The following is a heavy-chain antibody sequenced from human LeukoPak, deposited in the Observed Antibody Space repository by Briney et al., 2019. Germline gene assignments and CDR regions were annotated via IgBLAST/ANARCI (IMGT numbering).Heavy chain of an antibody. J-gene: IGHJ4*02. CDR3: AHSNDYGGPFDF. CDR2: IIDDGAT. D-gene: IGHD4-23*01. V-gene: IGHV4-34*12. Sequence: SETLSLTCTVSGGSISSYYWTWIRQPPGKGLEWIGEIIDDGATKYNSSLKSRVTLSVDTSKNQFSLRLSSVTAADTTTYYCAHSNDYGGPFDFWGQGTLVTVSS. CDR1: GGSISSYY.